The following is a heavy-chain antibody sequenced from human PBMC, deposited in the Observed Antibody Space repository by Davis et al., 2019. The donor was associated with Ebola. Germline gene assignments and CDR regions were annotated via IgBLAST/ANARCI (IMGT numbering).Heavy chain of an antibody. J-gene: IGHJ3*02. V-gene: IGHV1-46*01. CDR2: INPITGGT. Sequence: ASVHVSCKASGYRFTSYYMHWVRQAPGQGLEWMGIINPITGGTSYAQNFQVRVNMTRDTSTSTVYVELSSLRSEDTAVYYCAREGGRYYDSSGYVFDIWGQGAMVKVSS. CDR3: AREGGRYYDSSGYVFDI. CDR1: GYRFTSYY. D-gene: IGHD3-22*01.